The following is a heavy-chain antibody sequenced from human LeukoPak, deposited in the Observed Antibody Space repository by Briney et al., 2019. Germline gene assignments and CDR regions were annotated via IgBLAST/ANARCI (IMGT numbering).Heavy chain of an antibody. J-gene: IGHJ5*02. V-gene: IGHV3-23*01. D-gene: IGHD3-10*01. CDR1: GFTFSSYA. CDR2: ISGSGGST. Sequence: GGSLRLSCAASGFTFSSYAMSWVRQAPGKGLEWVSAISGSGGSTYYADSVKGRFTISRDNSKNTLYLQMNSLRAEDTAVYYCAKDYYGSGSYKSFDPWGQGTLVTVSS. CDR3: AKDYYGSGSYKSFDP.